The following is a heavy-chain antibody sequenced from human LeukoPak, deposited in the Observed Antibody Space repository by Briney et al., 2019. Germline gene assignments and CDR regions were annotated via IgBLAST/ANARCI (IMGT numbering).Heavy chain of an antibody. V-gene: IGHV3-21*01. CDR3: ARVETVAGMVY. Sequence: GGSLRLSCAASGFTFSSYSMNWVRQAPGKGLEWVSSISSSSSYIYYADSVKGRFTISRDNAKNSLYLQMNSLRAGDTAVYYCARVETVAGMVYWGQGTLVTVSS. CDR1: GFTFSSYS. D-gene: IGHD6-19*01. CDR2: ISSSSSYI. J-gene: IGHJ4*02.